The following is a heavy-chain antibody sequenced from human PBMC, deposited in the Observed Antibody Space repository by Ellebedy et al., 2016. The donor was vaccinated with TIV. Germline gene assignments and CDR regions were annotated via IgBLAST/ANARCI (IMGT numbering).Heavy chain of an antibody. CDR3: ASQTEGVVGAFDY. V-gene: IGHV4-59*08. D-gene: IGHD1-26*01. Sequence: MPSETLSLTCTVSGGSISPYYWSWIRQPPGKGLEWIGYIYYSGSTNYNPSLKSRVTISVDTSKNQFSLKLSSVTAADTAVYYCASQTEGVVGAFDYWGQGTLVTVSS. CDR1: GGSISPYY. J-gene: IGHJ4*02. CDR2: IYYSGST.